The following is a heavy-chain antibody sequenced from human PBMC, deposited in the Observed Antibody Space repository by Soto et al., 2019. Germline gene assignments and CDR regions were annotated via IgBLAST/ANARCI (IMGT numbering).Heavy chain of an antibody. D-gene: IGHD2-8*01. CDR2: AYYSGST. CDR3: TKVSSGWFDP. Sequence: QLQLHESGPGLVKPSETLSLTCTVSGGSISSSGFSRGWVRQPQGKGLEWIGCAYYSGSTYYNPSLKSRVTISVDTSGNQFSLRLNSVTAADTAVYYCTKVSSGWFDPWGQGTLVTVSS. J-gene: IGHJ5*02. CDR1: GGSISSSGFS. V-gene: IGHV4-39*01.